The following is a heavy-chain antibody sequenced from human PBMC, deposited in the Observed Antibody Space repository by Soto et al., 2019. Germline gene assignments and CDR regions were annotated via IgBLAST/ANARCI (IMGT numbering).Heavy chain of an antibody. J-gene: IGHJ4*02. D-gene: IGHD1-26*01. CDR3: AKAHYNGSYYGFFDY. Sequence: GGSLRLSCAASGFTFSDHYMDWVRQAPGEGLEWVSAISGSGGSTYYADSVKGRFTISRDNSKNTLYLQMNSLRAEDTAVYYCAKAHYNGSYYGFFDYWGQGTLVTVSS. CDR2: ISGSGGST. V-gene: IGHV3-23*01. CDR1: GFTFSDHY.